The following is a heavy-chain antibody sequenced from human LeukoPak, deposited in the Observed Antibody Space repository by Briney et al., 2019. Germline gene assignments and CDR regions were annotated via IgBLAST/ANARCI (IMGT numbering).Heavy chain of an antibody. CDR1: GFTFSSYG. CDR2: IWYDGSNK. Sequence: GRPLRLSCAASGFTFSSYGMHWVRQAPGKGLEWVAVIWYDGSNKYYADSVKGRFTISRDNSKNTLYLQMNSLRAEDTAVYYCARPLGYCSGGSCYPHYYYYGMDVWGQGTTVTVSS. CDR3: ARPLGYCSGGSCYPHYYYYGMDV. J-gene: IGHJ6*02. D-gene: IGHD2-15*01. V-gene: IGHV3-33*01.